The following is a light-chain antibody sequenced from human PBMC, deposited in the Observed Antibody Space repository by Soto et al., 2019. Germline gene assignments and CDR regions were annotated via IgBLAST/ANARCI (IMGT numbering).Light chain of an antibody. J-gene: IGKJ3*01. CDR2: GAS. Sequence: EIVLTQSPGTLSLSAGERATLSCRASQSFSSSYLAWYQQKPGQAPRLLIYGASSRATGIPDRFSGSGSGTDFTLTISRLEPEDFAVYYCQQYGSSPTFGPGTKVD. CDR3: QQYGSSPT. V-gene: IGKV3-20*01. CDR1: QSFSSSY.